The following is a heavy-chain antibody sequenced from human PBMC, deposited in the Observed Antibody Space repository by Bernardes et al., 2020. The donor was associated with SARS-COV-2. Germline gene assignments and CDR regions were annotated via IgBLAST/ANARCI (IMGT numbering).Heavy chain of an antibody. V-gene: IGHV4-39*01. Sequence: SETLSLTCTVSGGSISNANSYWGWIRQPPGKGREWFVSIYYSWRTYYNPSLKSRVIMSVEKSKNQFSVRLNSVTAADTAVYYCARLSHFDFWTGFGGDFDYWGQGILVTVSS. D-gene: IGHD3-3*01. CDR3: ARLSHFDFWTGFGGDFDY. CDR2: IYYSWRT. CDR1: GGSISNANSY. J-gene: IGHJ4*02.